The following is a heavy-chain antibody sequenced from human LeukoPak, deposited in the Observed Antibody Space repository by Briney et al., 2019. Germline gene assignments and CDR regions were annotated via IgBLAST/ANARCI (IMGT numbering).Heavy chain of an antibody. CDR2: ISGSASRA. D-gene: IGHD5-18*01. J-gene: IGHJ4*02. CDR1: GFTFSSYA. V-gene: IGHV3-23*01. Sequence: PGGSLRLSCAASGFTFSSYAMSWVRQDPGKGLEWVSVISGSASRAYYADSVKGRFTISRDNSRNTLYLQMSSLRAEDTAVYYCAKGRGYSYGYLDYWGQGTLVTVSS. CDR3: AKGRGYSYGYLDY.